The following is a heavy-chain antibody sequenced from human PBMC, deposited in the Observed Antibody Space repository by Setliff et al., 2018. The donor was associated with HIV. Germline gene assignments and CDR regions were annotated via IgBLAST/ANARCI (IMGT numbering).Heavy chain of an antibody. Sequence: SETLSLTCIVSRGSITRTPHYWGWVRQSPGRRLEWIGSIYYSGRTYYTPSLKSRVTMSVDTSTNQFPLDLTSVTAADTAVYFCAGEIAPAARLPNVGGPPPPGYYQYMDVWGKGTTVTVSS. CDR2: IYYSGRT. CDR3: AGEIAPAARLPNVGGPPPPGYYQYMDV. V-gene: IGHV4-39*06. J-gene: IGHJ6*03. CDR1: RGSITRTPHY. D-gene: IGHD2-8*01.